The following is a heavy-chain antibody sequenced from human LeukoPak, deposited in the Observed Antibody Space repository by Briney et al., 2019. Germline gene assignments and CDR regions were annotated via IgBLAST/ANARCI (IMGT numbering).Heavy chain of an antibody. Sequence: GGSLRLSCAASGFTVSTNYMTWVRQAPGKGLEWVSVIYSGGFTYYIDSVKGRFTIPRDNSKNTLYLQMNTLRAEDTAVYYCARLTASGCDYWGQGTLVTVSS. CDR1: GFTVSTNY. CDR2: IYSGGFT. J-gene: IGHJ4*02. V-gene: IGHV3-53*01. D-gene: IGHD6-13*01. CDR3: ARLTASGCDY.